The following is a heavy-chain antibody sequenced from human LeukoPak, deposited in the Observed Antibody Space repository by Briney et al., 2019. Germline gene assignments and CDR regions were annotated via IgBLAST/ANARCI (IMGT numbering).Heavy chain of an antibody. D-gene: IGHD1-14*01. CDR1: GFTLRTYA. J-gene: IGHJ4*02. V-gene: IGHV3-23*01. CDR3: SRAAPARGN. Sequence: PRGSPRLSCAASGFTLRTYAMMWVRQAPGKGLEWLSAISGHGNRTYYADSVRGRFTISRDNPMNTMSLQMNTLGAEYTAVYFWSRAAPARGNWGQGTLVTVSS. CDR2: ISGHGNRT.